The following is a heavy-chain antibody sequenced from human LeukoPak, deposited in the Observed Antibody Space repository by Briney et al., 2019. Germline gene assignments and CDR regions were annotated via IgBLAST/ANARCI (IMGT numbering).Heavy chain of an antibody. V-gene: IGHV3-7*04. CDR2: IKPDGSDK. J-gene: IGHJ3*01. CDR1: GLTFKNYW. Sequence: PGGSLRLSCAAPGLTFKNYWMSWVRQAPGKGLEWVAHIKPDGSDKHYLDSIKGRFIISRDNANNLLYLQMNSLRAEDTAVYYCARGDFWSGTYTDAFDVWGQGTMVTVSS. CDR3: ARGDFWSGTYTDAFDV. D-gene: IGHD3-3*01.